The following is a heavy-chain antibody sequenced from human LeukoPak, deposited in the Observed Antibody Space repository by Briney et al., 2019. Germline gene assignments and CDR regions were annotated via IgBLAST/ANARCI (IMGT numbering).Heavy chain of an antibody. D-gene: IGHD3-22*01. V-gene: IGHV1-18*01. Sequence: ASVKVSCKASGYTFTSYGISWVRQAPGQGLEWMGWISAYNGNTNYALKVQGRVTMTTDTSTSTAYMKLRSLRSDDTAVYYCARDSYYDSRGYYYHDAFDIWGQGTMVTVAS. J-gene: IGHJ3*02. CDR2: ISAYNGNT. CDR3: ARDSYYDSRGYYYHDAFDI. CDR1: GYTFTSYG.